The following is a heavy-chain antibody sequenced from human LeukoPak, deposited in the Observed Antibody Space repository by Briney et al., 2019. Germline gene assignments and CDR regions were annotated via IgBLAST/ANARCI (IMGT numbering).Heavy chain of an antibody. V-gene: IGHV3-7*03. CDR1: GFTFSAYW. J-gene: IGHJ4*02. Sequence: GGSLRLSCEGSGFTFSAYWMTWVRQAPGEGLEWVANMSPDGSDRHYVDSVKGRFTISRDNAKNSLYLQMNSLRAEDTAVYYCARSQSYSFDCGGQGTLVIVSS. CDR3: ARSQSYSFDC. CDR2: MSPDGSDR.